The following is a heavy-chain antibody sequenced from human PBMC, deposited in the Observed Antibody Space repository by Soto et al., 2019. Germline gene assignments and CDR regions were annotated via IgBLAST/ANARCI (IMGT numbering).Heavy chain of an antibody. Sequence: EVQLLESGGGLVQPGGSLRLSCAASGFTISSYAMSWVRQAPGKGLEWVSAISGSGGSTYYADSVKGRFTISRDNSKNTLYLQMNSLRAEDTAVYYCAKDLVAHGSGSYGCWGQGTLVTVSS. CDR3: AKDLVAHGSGSYGC. D-gene: IGHD3-10*01. V-gene: IGHV3-23*01. J-gene: IGHJ4*02. CDR1: GFTISSYA. CDR2: ISGSGGST.